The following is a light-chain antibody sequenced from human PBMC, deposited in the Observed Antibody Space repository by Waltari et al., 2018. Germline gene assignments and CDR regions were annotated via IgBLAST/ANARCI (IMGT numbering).Light chain of an antibody. J-gene: IGKJ1*01. Sequence: DIQLTQSPSSLSASVGDRVTMTCRASQSISTYLNWYQQKPGKAPKVLIYAASSLQSGVPSRFSGSGSGTDFTLTISSLQPEDFATYYCQQSYGTPWTFGQGTKVEIK. V-gene: IGKV1-39*01. CDR3: QQSYGTPWT. CDR2: AAS. CDR1: QSISTY.